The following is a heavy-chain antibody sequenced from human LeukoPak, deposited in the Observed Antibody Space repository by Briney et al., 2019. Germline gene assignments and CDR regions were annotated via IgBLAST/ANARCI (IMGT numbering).Heavy chain of an antibody. D-gene: IGHD3-22*01. J-gene: IGHJ5*02. CDR2: ISAYNGNT. Sequence: ASVKVSCKASGYTFTSYGISWVRQAPGQGLEWMGWISAYNGNTNYAQKLQGRVTMTTDTSTSTAYMELRSLRSDDTAVYYCARVGYYYDSSANWFDPWGQGTLVTVSS. CDR3: ARVGYYYDSSANWFDP. CDR1: GYTFTSYG. V-gene: IGHV1-18*01.